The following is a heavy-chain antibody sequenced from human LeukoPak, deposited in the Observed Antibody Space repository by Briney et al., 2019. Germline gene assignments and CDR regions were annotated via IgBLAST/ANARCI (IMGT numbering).Heavy chain of an antibody. CDR1: GYSITSYW. Sequence: GESLKISCKGSGYSITSYWIGWVRQMPEKGLEWMGIIYPGDSDTRYSPSFQGQVTISADKSISTAYLQWSSLKASDTAMYYCARQGEGYSYGYLYYYMDVWGKGTTVTVSS. CDR3: ARQGEGYSYGYLYYYMDV. J-gene: IGHJ6*03. V-gene: IGHV5-51*01. D-gene: IGHD5-18*01. CDR2: IYPGDSDT.